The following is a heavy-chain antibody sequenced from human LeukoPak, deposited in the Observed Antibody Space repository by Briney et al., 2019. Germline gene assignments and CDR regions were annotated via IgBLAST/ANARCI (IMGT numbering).Heavy chain of an antibody. J-gene: IGHJ4*02. CDR2: ISSSSSYI. Sequence: GGSLRLSCAASGFTFSSYSMNWVRQAPGKGLEWVSSISSSSSYIYYAGSVKGRFTISRDNSKNTLYLQMNSLRAEDTAVYYCARGLFLHYWGQGTLVTVSS. CDR1: GFTFSSYS. D-gene: IGHD3-22*01. V-gene: IGHV3-21*01. CDR3: ARGLFLHY.